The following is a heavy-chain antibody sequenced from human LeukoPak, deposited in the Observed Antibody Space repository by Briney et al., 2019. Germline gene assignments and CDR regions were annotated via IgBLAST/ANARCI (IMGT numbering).Heavy chain of an antibody. CDR3: AKDLLRITFGGVSLSY. Sequence: GGTLRLSCAASGFTFSSYGMSWVRQAPGKGLEWVSAISGSGGSTYYADSVKGRFTISRDNSKNTLYLQMNSLRAEDTAVYYCAKDLLRITFGGVSLSYWGQGTLVTVSS. D-gene: IGHD3-16*01. J-gene: IGHJ4*02. CDR2: ISGSGGST. V-gene: IGHV3-23*01. CDR1: GFTFSSYG.